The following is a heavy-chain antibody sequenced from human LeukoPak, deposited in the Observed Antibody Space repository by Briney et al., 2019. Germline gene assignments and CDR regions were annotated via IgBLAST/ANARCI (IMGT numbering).Heavy chain of an antibody. Sequence: ASVKVSCKASGGTFSSYAISWVRQAPGQGLEWMGRIIPILGIANYAQKFQGRVTITADKSTSTAYMELSSLRSEDTAVYYCARYGSGNYYYYGMDVWGQGTTVTVSS. CDR3: ARYGSGNYYYYGMDV. V-gene: IGHV1-69*04. D-gene: IGHD3-10*01. CDR2: IIPILGIA. CDR1: GGTFSSYA. J-gene: IGHJ6*02.